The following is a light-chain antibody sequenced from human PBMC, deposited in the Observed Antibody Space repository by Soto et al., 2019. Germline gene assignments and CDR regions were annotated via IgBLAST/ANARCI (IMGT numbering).Light chain of an antibody. CDR1: QSVSSSY. Sequence: EIVLTQSPGTLALSPGERATLSCRASQSVSSSYLAWYQQKPGQAPRLLIYGASSRATGIPDRFSGSGSGTGFNLTISRLEPEDFALYYCQQYGSSPFTFGGGTKLEI. V-gene: IGKV3-20*01. CDR3: QQYGSSPFT. J-gene: IGKJ4*01. CDR2: GAS.